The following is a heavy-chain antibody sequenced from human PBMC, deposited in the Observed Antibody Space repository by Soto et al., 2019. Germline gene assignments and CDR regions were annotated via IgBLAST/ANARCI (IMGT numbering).Heavy chain of an antibody. V-gene: IGHV3-23*01. CDR3: AKDNAMTTTRFDY. J-gene: IGHJ4*02. CDR2: ISGSGGST. Sequence: GGSLRLSCAASGFTFSSYGMSWVRQAPGKGLEWVSAISGSGGSTYYADSVKGRFTISRDNSKNTLYLQMNSLRAEDTAVYYCAKDNAMTTTRFDYWGQGTLVTVSS. CDR1: GFTFSSYG. D-gene: IGHD4-4*01.